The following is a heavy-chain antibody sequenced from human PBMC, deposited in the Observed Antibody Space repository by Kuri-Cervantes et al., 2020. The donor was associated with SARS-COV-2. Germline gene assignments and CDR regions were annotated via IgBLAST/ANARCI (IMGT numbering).Heavy chain of an antibody. D-gene: IGHD2-2*01. CDR2: ISAYNGNT. J-gene: IGHJ3*02. CDR3: ARWDIVVVPAAPKGAFDI. CDR1: GYTFTSYD. Sequence: ASVKVSCKASGYTFTSYDINWVRQATGQGLEWMGWISAYNGNTNYAQKLQGRVTMTTDTSTSTAYMELRSLRSDDTAVYYCARWDIVVVPAAPKGAFDIWGQGTMVTVSS. V-gene: IGHV1-18*01.